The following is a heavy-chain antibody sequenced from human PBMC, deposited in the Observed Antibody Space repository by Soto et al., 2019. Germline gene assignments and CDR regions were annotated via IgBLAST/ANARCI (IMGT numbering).Heavy chain of an antibody. D-gene: IGHD2-15*01. CDR2: IYYSGST. CDR1: GGSISSGGYY. J-gene: IGHJ4*02. V-gene: IGHV4-31*03. CDR3: GRVSVLLPGDY. Sequence: NPSETLSLTCTVSGGSISSGGYYWSWIRQHPGKGLEWIGYIYYSGSTYYNPSLKSRVTISVDTSKNQFSLKLSSVTAADTAVYYCGRVSVLLPGDYWGQGTLVTVSS.